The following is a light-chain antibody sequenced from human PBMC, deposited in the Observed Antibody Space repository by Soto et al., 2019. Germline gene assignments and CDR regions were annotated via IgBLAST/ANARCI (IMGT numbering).Light chain of an antibody. Sequence: EIVMTQSPATLSVSTGERATLSCRASQSGSSTLAWYQQKPGQAPRLLIYGASTRATAIPARFSGSGSGTEFTLTISSLQSEDFAVYYCQQYNNWPYTFGQGTKLEIK. CDR1: QSGSST. J-gene: IGKJ2*01. CDR3: QQYNNWPYT. V-gene: IGKV3-15*01. CDR2: GAS.